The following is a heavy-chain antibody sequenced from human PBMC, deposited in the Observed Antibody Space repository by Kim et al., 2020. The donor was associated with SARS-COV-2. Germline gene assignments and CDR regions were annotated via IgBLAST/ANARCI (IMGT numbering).Heavy chain of an antibody. CDR2: IYSGGST. D-gene: IGHD3-10*01. Sequence: GGSLRLSCAASGFTVSSNYMSWVRQAPGKGLEWVSVIYSGGSTYYADSVKGRFTISRDNSKNTLYLQMNSLRAEDTAVYYCAREVRYYGSGSYLWSYYGMDVWGQGTTVTVSS. CDR3: AREVRYYGSGSYLWSYYGMDV. V-gene: IGHV3-66*01. CDR1: GFTVSSNY. J-gene: IGHJ6*02.